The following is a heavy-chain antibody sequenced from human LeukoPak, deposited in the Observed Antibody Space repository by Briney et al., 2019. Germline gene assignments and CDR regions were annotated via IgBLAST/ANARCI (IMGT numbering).Heavy chain of an antibody. CDR3: ARAAYDSNGFTANHDY. D-gene: IGHD5-18*01. J-gene: IGHJ4*02. CDR1: GFIFSSYA. V-gene: IGHV3-53*01. Sequence: GGSLRLSCAASGFIFSSYAMSWVRQAPGKGLEWVSVLYSDGTTYYADSVKGRFTISRDHSRNTLYLQMNNLRAEDTAVYYCARAAYDSNGFTANHDYWGQGTLVTVSS. CDR2: LYSDGTT.